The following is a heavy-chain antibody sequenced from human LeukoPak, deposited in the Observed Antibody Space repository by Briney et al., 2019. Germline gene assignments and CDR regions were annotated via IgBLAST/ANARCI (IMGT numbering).Heavy chain of an antibody. V-gene: IGHV3-23*01. J-gene: IGHJ4*02. CDR2: IRGSDGYT. Sequence: SGGSLRLSCAASGFTFNIYAMSWVRQAPGKGLEWVSTIRGSDGYTYYADSVKGRFTISRDNSKNTLYLQMNSLRAEDTAVYYCAKDIRGNYGYDYWGQGTLVTVSS. CDR3: AKDIRGNYGYDY. D-gene: IGHD1-7*01. CDR1: GFTFNIYA.